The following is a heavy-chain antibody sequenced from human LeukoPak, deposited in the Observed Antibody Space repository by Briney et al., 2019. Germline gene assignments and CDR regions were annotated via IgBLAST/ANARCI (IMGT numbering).Heavy chain of an antibody. CDR1: GYSTSSGYY. CDR2: IYHSGST. D-gene: IGHD6-19*01. CDR3: ARDLVAVAGGDY. J-gene: IGHJ4*02. Sequence: SETLSLTCTVSGYSTSSGYYWGWIRQPPGKGLEWIGSIYHSGSTYYNPSLKSRVTISVDTSKNQFSLKLSSVTAADTAVYYCARDLVAVAGGDYWGQGTLVTVSS. V-gene: IGHV4-38-2*02.